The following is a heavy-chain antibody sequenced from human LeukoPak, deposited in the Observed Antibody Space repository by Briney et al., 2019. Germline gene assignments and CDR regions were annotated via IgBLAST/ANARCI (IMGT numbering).Heavy chain of an antibody. CDR3: TTDGKLEYYDSSGYRSSEYFQH. D-gene: IGHD3-22*01. J-gene: IGHJ1*01. CDR2: IKSKTDGGTT. Sequence: GGSLRLSCAASGFTFSNAWMSWVRQAPGKGLEWVGRIKSKTDGGTTDYAAPVKGRFTISRDDSKNTLYLQMNSLKTEDTAVYYCTTDGKLEYYDSSGYRSSEYFQHWGQGTLVTVSS. CDR1: GFTFSNAW. V-gene: IGHV3-15*01.